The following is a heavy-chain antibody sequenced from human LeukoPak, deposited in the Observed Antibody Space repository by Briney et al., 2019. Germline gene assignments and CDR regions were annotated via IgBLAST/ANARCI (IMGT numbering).Heavy chain of an antibody. CDR1: GFTVSSNY. Sequence: GGSLRLSCAASGFTVSSNYMSWVRQAPGKGLEWVSVIYSGGSTYYADSVKGRFTISRDNSKNTLYLQMNSLRAEDTAVYYCARESTRDYYGSGSRPRLHYGMDVWGQGTTVNVSS. V-gene: IGHV3-53*01. D-gene: IGHD3-10*01. CDR2: IYSGGST. J-gene: IGHJ6*02. CDR3: ARESTRDYYGSGSRPRLHYGMDV.